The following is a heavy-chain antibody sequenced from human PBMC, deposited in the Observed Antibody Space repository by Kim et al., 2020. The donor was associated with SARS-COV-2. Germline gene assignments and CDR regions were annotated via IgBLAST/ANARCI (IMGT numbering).Heavy chain of an antibody. CDR3: ARDLIVGAAAGTEVGY. D-gene: IGHD6-13*01. J-gene: IGHJ4*01. V-gene: IGHV3-33*05. CDR1: GFTFSSYG. Sequence: GGSLRLSCAASGFTFSSYGMHWVRQAPGKGLEWVAVISYDGSNKYYADSVKGRFTISRDNSKNTLHLQMNSLRAEDTAVYYCARDLIVGAAAGTEVGYWG. CDR2: ISYDGSNK.